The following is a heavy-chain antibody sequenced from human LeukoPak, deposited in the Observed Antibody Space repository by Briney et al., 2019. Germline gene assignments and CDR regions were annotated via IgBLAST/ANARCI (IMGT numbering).Heavy chain of an antibody. V-gene: IGHV4-61*02. J-gene: IGHJ4*02. CDR1: GGSISSGSYY. CDR3: ARDASSVPPDSGYYGAYYFDY. Sequence: PSETLSLTCTVSGGSISSGSYYWSWIRQPAGKGLEWIGRIYTSGSTNYIPSLKSRVTISVDTSKNQFSLKLSSVTAADTAVYYCARDASSVPPDSGYYGAYYFDYWGQGTLVTVSS. CDR2: IYTSGST. D-gene: IGHD3-10*01.